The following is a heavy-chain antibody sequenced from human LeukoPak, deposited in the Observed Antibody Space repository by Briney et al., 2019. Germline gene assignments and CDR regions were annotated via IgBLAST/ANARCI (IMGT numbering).Heavy chain of an antibody. CDR2: IHNDYRT. CDR3: ANHYG. CDR1: GFTVSSNF. Sequence: GGSLRLSCAASGFTVSSNFMHWFRQAPGKGLEWVAGIHNDYRTFYADSVKGRFTILRDDSANTVYLQMNSLRAEDTAIFYCANHYGGGQGALVTVSS. J-gene: IGHJ4*02. V-gene: IGHV3-53*01. D-gene: IGHD3-16*01.